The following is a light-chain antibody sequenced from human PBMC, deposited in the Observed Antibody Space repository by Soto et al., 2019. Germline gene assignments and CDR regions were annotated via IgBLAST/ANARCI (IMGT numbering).Light chain of an antibody. V-gene: IGLV4-69*01. CDR2: LNSDGSH. J-gene: IGLJ3*02. Sequence: QLVLTQSPSASASLGASVKLTCTLSSGHSNYAIAWHQQQPEKGPRYLMKLNSDGSHSTGDGIPDRFSGSGSGAERYLTISSLQSEDEADYYCQTWGSGIRVFGGGTKLTVL. CDR3: QTWGSGIRV. CDR1: SGHSNYA.